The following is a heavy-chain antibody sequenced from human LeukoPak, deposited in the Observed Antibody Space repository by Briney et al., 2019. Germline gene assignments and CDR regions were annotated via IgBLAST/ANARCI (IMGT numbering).Heavy chain of an antibody. V-gene: IGHV3-9*01. CDR3: AKWDSSGSMVYFDY. CDR2: ISWNSGNI. J-gene: IGHJ4*02. CDR1: GFTFDYYA. Sequence: GGSLRLSCAASGFTFDYYAMHWVRQAPGKGLEWVSGISWNSGNIGYADSVKGRFTISRDNAKNSLYLQMNSLRAEDTALYYCAKWDSSGSMVYFDYWGQGSLVTVSS. D-gene: IGHD3-22*01.